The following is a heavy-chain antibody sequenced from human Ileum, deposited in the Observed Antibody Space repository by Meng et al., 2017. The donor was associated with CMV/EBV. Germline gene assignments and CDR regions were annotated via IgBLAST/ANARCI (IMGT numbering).Heavy chain of an antibody. CDR1: GFTFSSYW. Sequence: GESLKISCAASGFTFSSYWMSWVRQAPGKGLEWVANIKQDGSEKYYVDSVKGRFTISRDNAKNSLYLQMNSLRAEDTAVYYCAKVSNGKSRWLRGFDYWGQGTLVTVSS. CDR2: IKQDGSEK. CDR3: AKVSNGKSRWLRGFDY. J-gene: IGHJ4*02. D-gene: IGHD3-22*01. V-gene: IGHV3-7*01.